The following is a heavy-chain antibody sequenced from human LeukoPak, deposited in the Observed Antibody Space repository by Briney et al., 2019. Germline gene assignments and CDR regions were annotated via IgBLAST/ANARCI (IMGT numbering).Heavy chain of an antibody. Sequence: ASVKVSCKASGYTFTSYGISWVRQAPGQGLEWMGWISAYNGNTNYAQKLQGRVTMTTDTSTSTAYMELSSLRSEDTAVYYCARLDCSSTSCYGGSWFDPWGQGTLVTVSS. CDR1: GYTFTSYG. J-gene: IGHJ5*02. CDR3: ARLDCSSTSCYGGSWFDP. V-gene: IGHV1-18*01. CDR2: ISAYNGNT. D-gene: IGHD2-2*01.